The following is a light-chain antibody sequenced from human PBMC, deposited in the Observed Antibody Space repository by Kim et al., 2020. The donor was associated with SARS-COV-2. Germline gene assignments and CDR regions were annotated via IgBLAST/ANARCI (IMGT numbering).Light chain of an antibody. CDR1: SSDVGSYNF. J-gene: IGLJ3*02. CDR2: DVF. Sequence: QSALTQPASVSGSPGQSIAISCTGTSSDVGSYNFVSWYQQHPGKAPKLMIYDVFNRPSGLSNRFSGSKSGNTASLTISGLQADDEADYYCSSYTIRGTVVFGGGTQLTVL. CDR3: SSYTIRGTVV. V-gene: IGLV2-14*03.